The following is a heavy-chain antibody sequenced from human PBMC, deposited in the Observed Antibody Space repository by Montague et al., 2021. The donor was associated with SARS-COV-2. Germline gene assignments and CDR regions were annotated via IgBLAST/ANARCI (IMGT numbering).Heavy chain of an antibody. J-gene: IGHJ6*01. D-gene: IGHD2-21*02. V-gene: IGHV4-34*01. CDR1: GGSFSSYY. Sequence: SETLSLTCTVSGGSFSSYYYSWVRQSPTKGLEWIGEIYHCGKPTXXPSXXXRVAVSVDTSKNQFSLNLRSVTAADAAVYYCARGGRRKVRGGPGRGSDIDTYFAVDVWGQGTTVIVSS. CDR3: ARGGRRKVRGGPGRGSDIDTYFAVDV. CDR2: IYHCGKP.